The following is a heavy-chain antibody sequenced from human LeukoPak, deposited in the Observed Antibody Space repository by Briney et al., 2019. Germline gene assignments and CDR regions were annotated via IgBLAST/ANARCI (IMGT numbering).Heavy chain of an antibody. Sequence: SVKVSCKASGGTFSSYAISWVRQAPGQGLEWMGGIIPIFGTANYAQKFQGRVTITADESTSTAYMELSSLRSEDTAVYYCARDFGVYDSSGYSPSFDYWGQGTLVTVSS. J-gene: IGHJ4*02. CDR3: ARDFGVYDSSGYSPSFDY. CDR2: IIPIFGTA. V-gene: IGHV1-69*13. CDR1: GGTFSSYA. D-gene: IGHD3-22*01.